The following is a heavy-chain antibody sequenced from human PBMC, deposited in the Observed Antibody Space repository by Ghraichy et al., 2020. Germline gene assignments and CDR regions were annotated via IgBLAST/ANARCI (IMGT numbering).Heavy chain of an antibody. CDR2: IKQDGSEK. V-gene: IGHV3-7*01. Sequence: GSLRLSCAASGFSFSYYWMSWVRQAPGKGLEWVANIKQDGSEKYYVDSVKGRFTISRDNAKNSLYLQMNSLRAEDTAVYYCARDQGPLSIAARYDYWGQGTLVTVSS. CDR1: GFSFSYYW. J-gene: IGHJ4*02. D-gene: IGHD6-6*01. CDR3: ARDQGPLSIAARYDY.